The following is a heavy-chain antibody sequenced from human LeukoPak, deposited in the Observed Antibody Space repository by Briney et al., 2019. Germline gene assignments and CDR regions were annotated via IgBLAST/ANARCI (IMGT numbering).Heavy chain of an antibody. D-gene: IGHD7-27*01. Sequence: PGGSLRLSCAASGFTVSSSYMSWVRQAPGKGLEGVSSIYDGGTTHHADSLKGRFTISRDNSKNTLYLQTNSLTAEDTAVYYCAGQAELGRGFDYWGQGTLVTVSS. V-gene: IGHV3-66*04. CDR3: AGQAELGRGFDY. J-gene: IGHJ4*02. CDR2: IYDGGTT. CDR1: GFTVSSSY.